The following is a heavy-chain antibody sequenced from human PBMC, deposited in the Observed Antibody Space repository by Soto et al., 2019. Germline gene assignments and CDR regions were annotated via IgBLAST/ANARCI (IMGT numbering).Heavy chain of an antibody. CDR1: GFTFGDYA. V-gene: IGHV3-49*03. J-gene: IGHJ6*02. D-gene: IGHD5-12*01. CDR3: SGFSGGDLNHYGMDV. Sequence: EVQLVDSGGGLEEPGRSLRLSCTGSGFTFGDYAMSWFRQAPGKGLEWVGLMRSKSYSGTIEYAASVKGRFTISRDDSSSIAYLQMSSLKIEDTAVYYCSGFSGGDLNHYGMDVWGQGTTVTVSS. CDR2: MRSKSYSGTI.